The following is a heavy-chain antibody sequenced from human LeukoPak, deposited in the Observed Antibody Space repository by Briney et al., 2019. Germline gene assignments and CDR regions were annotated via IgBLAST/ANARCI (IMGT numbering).Heavy chain of an antibody. CDR2: IYYSWNT. Sequence: PPGKELEWIGRIYYSWNTYYNPSLKSRVTISVDTSKNQFSLKLSSVTAAYKAVYYCASALQPYYYYVFFQAEDGIRDVRSVSAFLLNRSSDL. V-gene: IGHV4-39*01. CDR3: ASALQPYYYYVFFQAEDGIRDVRSVSAFLLNRSSDL. D-gene: IGHD3-10*02. J-gene: IGHJ2*01.